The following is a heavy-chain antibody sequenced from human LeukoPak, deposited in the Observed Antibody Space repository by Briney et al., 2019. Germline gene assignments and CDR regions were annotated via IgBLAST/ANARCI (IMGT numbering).Heavy chain of an antibody. D-gene: IGHD3-3*01. CDR2: IDQGGSQE. CDR1: GFTFRSYE. CDR3: ARDKSGNNFWSGSDS. Sequence: GGSLRLSCEDSGFTFRSYEMNWVRQAPGKGLEWVATIDQGGSQEYYVDSVKGRFTISRDNARNSLFLQMNSLRDEDTAVYFCARDKSGNNFWSGSDSWGQGTLVTVSS. V-gene: IGHV3-7*01. J-gene: IGHJ4*02.